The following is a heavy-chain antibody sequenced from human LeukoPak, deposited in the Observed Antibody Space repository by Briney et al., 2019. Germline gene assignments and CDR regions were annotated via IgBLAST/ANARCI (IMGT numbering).Heavy chain of an antibody. D-gene: IGHD3-22*01. Sequence: ASVKVSCKASGYTFTSYYMHWVRQAPGQGLEWMGIINPSGGSTSYAQKFQGRVTMTRDTSTSTAYMELRSLRSDATAVYYCARAAGYYYHIDYWGQGTLVTVSS. V-gene: IGHV1-46*01. J-gene: IGHJ4*02. CDR2: INPSGGST. CDR3: ARAAGYYYHIDY. CDR1: GYTFTSYY.